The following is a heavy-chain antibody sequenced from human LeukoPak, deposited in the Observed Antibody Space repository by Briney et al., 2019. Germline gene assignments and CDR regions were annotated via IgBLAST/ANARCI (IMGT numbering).Heavy chain of an antibody. J-gene: IGHJ4*02. CDR3: ARGRSAATTLFDY. CDR1: GGTFISYA. D-gene: IGHD5-12*01. CDR2: IIPIFGTA. Sequence: ASVKVSCKASGGTFISYAISWVRQAPGQGLEWMGGIIPIFGTANYAQKFQGRVTITADESTSTAYMELSSLRSEDTAVYYCARGRSAATTLFDYWGQGTLVTVSS. V-gene: IGHV1-69*13.